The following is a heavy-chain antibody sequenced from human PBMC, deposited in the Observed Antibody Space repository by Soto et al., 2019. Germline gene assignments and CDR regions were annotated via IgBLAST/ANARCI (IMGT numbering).Heavy chain of an antibody. Sequence: QMQLQESGPQLVKPSETLSLTSTVSGGSISSSSYYWGWIRQPPGKGLEWIGSIYYNGSTYYNPSPKSRVTISADPSKNQFSRKLTSVTAADTAVYYCSRDDAFDVWGQGTMVTVSS. CDR1: GGSISSSSYY. CDR2: IYYNGST. J-gene: IGHJ3*01. V-gene: IGHV4-39*01. CDR3: SRDDAFDV.